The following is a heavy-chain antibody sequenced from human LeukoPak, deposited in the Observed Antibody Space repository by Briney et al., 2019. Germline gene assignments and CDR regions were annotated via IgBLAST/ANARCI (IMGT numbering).Heavy chain of an antibody. CDR3: ARFLAADDAFDI. J-gene: IGHJ3*02. CDR1: GFTFSDYY. V-gene: IGHV3-11*01. Sequence: GGSLRLSCAASGFTFSDYYMSWIRQAPGKGLEWVSYISSGGSTIYYADSVKGRFTISRDNAKNSQYLQMDRLRAEDTAIYYCARFLAADDAFDIWGQGTMVTVSS. D-gene: IGHD6-25*01. CDR2: ISSGGSTI.